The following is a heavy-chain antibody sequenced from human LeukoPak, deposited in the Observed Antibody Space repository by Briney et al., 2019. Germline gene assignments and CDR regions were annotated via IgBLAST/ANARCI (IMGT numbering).Heavy chain of an antibody. D-gene: IGHD6-6*01. V-gene: IGHV3-74*03. CDR2: INSDGSGT. CDR1: GLTFSSYW. Sequence: PGGSLRLSCAASGLTFSSYWMHWVRQAPGKGLVWVSSINSDGSGTMYADSVKGQFTISRDNAKNILYLQMNSLRAEDTAVYYCARLPTGSSLHYWGQGTLVTVSS. J-gene: IGHJ4*02. CDR3: ARLPTGSSLHY.